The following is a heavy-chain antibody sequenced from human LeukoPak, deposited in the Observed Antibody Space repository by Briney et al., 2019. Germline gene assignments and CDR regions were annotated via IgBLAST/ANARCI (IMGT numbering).Heavy chain of an antibody. D-gene: IGHD1-14*01. Sequence: GGSLRLSCAASGFTFSTCAMSWVRQAPGKGLEWVSGISGTTSGTYYADSVKGRFTISRDNSKNTLFLQVNSLRAEDTAVYYCAKVRTYFYHGLDVWGQGTTVAVSS. V-gene: IGHV3-23*01. J-gene: IGHJ6*02. CDR2: ISGTTSGT. CDR3: AKVRTYFYHGLDV. CDR1: GFTFSTCA.